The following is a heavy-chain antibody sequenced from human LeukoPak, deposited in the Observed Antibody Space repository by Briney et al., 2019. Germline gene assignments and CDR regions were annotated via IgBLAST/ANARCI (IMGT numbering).Heavy chain of an antibody. CDR1: GGSFSGYY. CDR3: ARDRSWNYDSSGYYYVIGAFDI. J-gene: IGHJ3*02. Sequence: PSETLSLTCAVYGGSFSGYYWSWIRQPPGKGLEWIGEINHSGSTNYNPSLKSRVTISVDTSKNQFSLKLSSVTAADTAVYYCARDRSWNYDSSGYYYVIGAFDIWGQGTMVTVSS. D-gene: IGHD3-22*01. CDR2: INHSGST. V-gene: IGHV4-34*01.